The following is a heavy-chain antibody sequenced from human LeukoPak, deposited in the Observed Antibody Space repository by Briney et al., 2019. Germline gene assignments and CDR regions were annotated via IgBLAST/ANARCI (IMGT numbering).Heavy chain of an antibody. CDR1: GGSISSGGYS. D-gene: IGHD2-21*01. Sequence: PSQTLSLTCAVSGGSISSGGYSWSWIRQPPGKGLEWIGYIYHSGSTYYNPSLKSRVTISVDRSKNQFSLKLSSVTAADTAVYYCARVGGGGSFLYAFDIWGQGTMVTVSS. CDR2: IYHSGST. J-gene: IGHJ3*02. V-gene: IGHV4-30-2*01. CDR3: ARVGGGGSFLYAFDI.